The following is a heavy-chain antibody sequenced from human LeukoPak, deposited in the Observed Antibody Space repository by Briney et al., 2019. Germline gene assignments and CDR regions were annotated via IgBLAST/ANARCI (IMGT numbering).Heavy chain of an antibody. D-gene: IGHD7-27*01. CDR1: GGSISSYY. CDR2: IYTSGST. V-gene: IGHV4-4*07. CDR3: KAGDQPYPPGAFDI. J-gene: IGHJ3*02. Sequence: SETLSLTCTVSGGSISSYYWSWIRQPAGKGLEWIGRIYTSGSTNYNPSLKSRVTMSVDTSKNQFSLKLSSVTAADTAVYYCKAGDQPYPPGAFDIWGQGTMVTVSS.